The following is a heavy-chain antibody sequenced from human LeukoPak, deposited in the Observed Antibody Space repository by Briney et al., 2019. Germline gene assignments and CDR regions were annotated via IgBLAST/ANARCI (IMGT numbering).Heavy chain of an antibody. Sequence: SGPALLKPTQTLTLTCTFSGFSLRTSGMRVRWIRQPPAKALEWLARIDWDDDKFYSTSLKTRLTISKDTSKNQVVLTMTSMDPVDTATYYCARTPYCGGDCYVDYWGQGTLVTVSS. CDR1: GFSLRTSGMR. J-gene: IGHJ4*02. CDR3: ARTPYCGGDCYVDY. CDR2: IDWDDDK. V-gene: IGHV2-70*04. D-gene: IGHD2-21*02.